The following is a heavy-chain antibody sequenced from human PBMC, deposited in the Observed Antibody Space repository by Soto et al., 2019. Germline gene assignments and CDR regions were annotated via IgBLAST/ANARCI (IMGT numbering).Heavy chain of an antibody. CDR3: ARDRLRYNWNYVSNWFDP. V-gene: IGHV1-69*13. CDR2: IIPIFGTA. Sequence: ASVKVSCKASGGTFSSYAISWVRQAPGQGLEWMGGIIPIFGTANYAQKFQGRVTITADESTSTAYMELSSLRSEDTAVYYCARDRLRYNWNYVSNWFDPWGQGTLVTVSS. CDR1: GGTFSSYA. J-gene: IGHJ5*02. D-gene: IGHD1-7*01.